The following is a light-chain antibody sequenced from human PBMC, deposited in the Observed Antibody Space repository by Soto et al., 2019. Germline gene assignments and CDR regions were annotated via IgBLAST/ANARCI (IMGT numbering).Light chain of an antibody. J-gene: IGKJ4*01. V-gene: IGKV3-20*01. CDR2: DAS. CDR1: QTVRNNY. CDR3: HQFSSYPLT. Sequence: VLTQSPGTLSLSPGESATLSCRDSQTVRNNYLAWYQQKPSQAPRLLIYDASSRATGIPDRFSVGGCGTDFTLTIMTLEPGGFGVYYYHQFSSYPLTFGGGTKVDIK.